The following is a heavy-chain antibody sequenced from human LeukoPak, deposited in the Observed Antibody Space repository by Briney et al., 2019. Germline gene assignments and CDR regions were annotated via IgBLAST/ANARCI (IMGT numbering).Heavy chain of an antibody. V-gene: IGHV1-69*04. J-gene: IGHJ4*02. CDR1: GGTFSSYA. D-gene: IGHD3-10*01. Sequence: GASVKVSCKASGGTFSSYAISWVRQAPGQGLEWMGRIIPILGIANYARKFQGRVTITADKSTSTAYMELSSLRSEDTAVYYCAREAGYYGSGSGRDYWGQGTLVTVSS. CDR3: AREAGYYGSGSGRDY. CDR2: IIPILGIA.